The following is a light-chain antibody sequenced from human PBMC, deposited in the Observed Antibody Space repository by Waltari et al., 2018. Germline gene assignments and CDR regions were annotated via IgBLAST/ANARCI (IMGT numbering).Light chain of an antibody. J-gene: IGLJ3*02. CDR2: EGD. V-gene: IGLV2-23*01. CDR1: SSSIGDSNF. Sequence: QSALTQPASVSGSPGQSITISCTGASSSIGDSNFVSWSQQPPVKAPKPMIYEGDKRPSGVSNRFSGSKSGNMASLTISGLQAEDEADYYCCSYATSSPWVFGGGTKVTVL. CDR3: CSYATSSPWV.